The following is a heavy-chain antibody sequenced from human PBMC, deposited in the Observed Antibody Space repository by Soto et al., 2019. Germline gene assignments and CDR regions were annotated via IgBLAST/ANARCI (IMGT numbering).Heavy chain of an antibody. V-gene: IGHV3-23*01. D-gene: IGHD6-6*01. CDR2: ISGSGGGT. Sequence: GGSLRLSCAATGFTFSSYAMSWVRQAPGKGLEWVSVISGSGGGTYYADSVKGRFTISRDKSKNTLYLQMNSLRVEDTAVFYCAKTAAARPNLYLDYWGQGTLVTVSS. J-gene: IGHJ4*02. CDR3: AKTAAARPNLYLDY. CDR1: GFTFSSYA.